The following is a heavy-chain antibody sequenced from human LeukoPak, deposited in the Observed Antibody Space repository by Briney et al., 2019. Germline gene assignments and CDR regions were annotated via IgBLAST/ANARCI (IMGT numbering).Heavy chain of an antibody. CDR2: ISYDGSNK. CDR1: GFTFSSYA. V-gene: IGHV3-30*04. J-gene: IGHJ4*02. D-gene: IGHD6-13*01. CDR3: ARWAPYSSSWYFDY. Sequence: GRSLRLSCAASGFTFSSYAMHWVRQAPGKGLEWVAVISYDGSNKYYADSVKGRFTISRDNSKNTPYLQMNSLRAEDTAVYYCARWAPYSSSWYFDYWGQGTLVTVSS.